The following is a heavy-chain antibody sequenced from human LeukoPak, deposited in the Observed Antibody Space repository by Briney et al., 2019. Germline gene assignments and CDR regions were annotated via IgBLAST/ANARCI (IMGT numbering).Heavy chain of an antibody. V-gene: IGHV1-18*01. CDR2: ISAYNGNT. CDR1: GYTFTSYG. CDR3: AKQQELRFLERLYFDY. Sequence: ASVKVSCKASGYTFTSYGISWVRQAPGQGLEWMGWISAYNGNTNYAQKLQGRVTMTTDTSTSTAYMELRSLRSDDTAVYYCAKQQELRFLERLYFDYWGQGTLVTVSS. D-gene: IGHD3-3*01. J-gene: IGHJ4*02.